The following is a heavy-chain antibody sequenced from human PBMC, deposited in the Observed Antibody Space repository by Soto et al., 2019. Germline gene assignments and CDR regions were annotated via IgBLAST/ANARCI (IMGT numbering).Heavy chain of an antibody. V-gene: IGHV3-23*01. CDR1: GFTFSSYA. J-gene: IGHJ4*02. CDR2: VSIGGST. Sequence: RLSCAASGFTFSSYAMGWVRQGPGKGLEWGAVVSIGGSTHYADSVRGRFTISRDNSKNTLSLQMNSLTAEDTAVYFCAKRRGAGGHFDYWGQGALVTVSS. D-gene: IGHD2-15*01. CDR3: AKRRGAGGHFDY.